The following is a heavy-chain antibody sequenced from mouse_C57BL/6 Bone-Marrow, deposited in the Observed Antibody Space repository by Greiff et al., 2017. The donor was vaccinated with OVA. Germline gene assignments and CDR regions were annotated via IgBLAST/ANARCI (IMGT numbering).Heavy chain of an antibody. CDR1: GYTFTSYW. J-gene: IGHJ4*01. CDR3: ARSIDYYGSSYGGGYYYAMDY. D-gene: IGHD1-1*01. V-gene: IGHV1-64*01. Sequence: VQLQQPGAELVKPGASAKLSCKASGYTFTSYWMHWVKQRPGQGLEWIGMIHPNSGSTNYNEKFKSKATLTVDKSSSTAYMQLSSLTSEDSAVYYCARSIDYYGSSYGGGYYYAMDYWGQGTSVTVSS. CDR2: IHPNSGST.